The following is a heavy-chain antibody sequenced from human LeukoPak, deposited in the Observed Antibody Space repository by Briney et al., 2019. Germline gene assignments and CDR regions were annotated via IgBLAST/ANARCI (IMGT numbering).Heavy chain of an antibody. Sequence: GGSLRLSCAASGFNVRSNFMAWVRQAPGKGLEWVSVIYTGGSTYYADSVKGRFTISRDNSQNTVSLQMNSVRAEDTAIYYCVREVPQLLYYWGQGTLVSVSS. CDR3: VREVPQLLYY. D-gene: IGHD2-2*01. V-gene: IGHV3-53*01. CDR1: GFNVRSNF. J-gene: IGHJ4*02. CDR2: IYTGGST.